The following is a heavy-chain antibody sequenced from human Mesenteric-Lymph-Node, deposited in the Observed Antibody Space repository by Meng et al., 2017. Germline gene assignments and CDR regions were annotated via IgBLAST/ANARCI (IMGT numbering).Heavy chain of an antibody. CDR1: GDSITNHNW. V-gene: IGHV4-4*02. CDR3: LRGSGGSV. J-gene: IGHJ1*01. D-gene: IGHD3-10*01. CDR2: IPHRGSS. Sequence: QVGLRESGPALAEPSETLSLTCAVSGDSITNHNWWAWVRQPPGKGLEWIGEIPHRGSSAYNPSLKSRVSMPIDKSKNQFSLKLTSVTAADTAVYHCLRGSGGSVWGQGTLVTVSS.